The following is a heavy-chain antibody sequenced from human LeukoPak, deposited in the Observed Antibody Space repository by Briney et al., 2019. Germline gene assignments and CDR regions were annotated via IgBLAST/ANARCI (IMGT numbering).Heavy chain of an antibody. CDR3: ARDVGLELHHSYYNGMDV. J-gene: IGHJ6*02. Sequence: ASVKVSCKASGYTFTSYGISWVRQAPGQGLEWMGWISAYNGNTNYAQKLQGRVTMTTDTSTSTAYMELRSLRSDDTAVYYCARDVGLELHHSYYNGMDVWGQGTTVTVSS. V-gene: IGHV1-18*01. CDR1: GYTFTSYG. CDR2: ISAYNGNT. D-gene: IGHD1-7*01.